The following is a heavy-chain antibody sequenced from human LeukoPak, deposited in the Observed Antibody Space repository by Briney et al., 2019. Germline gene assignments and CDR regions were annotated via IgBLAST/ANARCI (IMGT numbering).Heavy chain of an antibody. J-gene: IGHJ3*02. CDR2: IYYSGST. D-gene: IGHD6-6*01. CDR3: ARVFGSSGAFDI. CDR1: GGSFSGYY. V-gene: IGHV4-30-4*08. Sequence: SETLSLTCAVYGGSFSGYYWSWIRQPPGKGLEWIGYIYYSGSTYYNPSLKSRVTISVDTSKNQFSLKLSSVTAADTAVYYCARVFGSSGAFDIWGQGTMVTVSS.